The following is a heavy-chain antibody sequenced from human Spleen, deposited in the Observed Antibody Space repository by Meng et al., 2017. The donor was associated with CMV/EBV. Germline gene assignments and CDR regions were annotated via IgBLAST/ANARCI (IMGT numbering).Heavy chain of an antibody. J-gene: IGHJ5*01. CDR3: AGRHYDFWSGFFDS. Sequence: AYGFTCSAYAMTWVRQAPGKGMEWVALIYTGGSSTYYEDSVKGRLTISRDDSKNMLYLQMNSLRADDTALYYCAGRHYDFWSGFFDSWGQGALVTVSS. V-gene: IGHV3-23*03. CDR2: IYTGGSST. D-gene: IGHD3-3*01. CDR1: GFTCSAYA.